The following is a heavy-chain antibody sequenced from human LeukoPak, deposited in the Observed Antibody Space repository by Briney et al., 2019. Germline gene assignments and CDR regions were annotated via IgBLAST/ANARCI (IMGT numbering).Heavy chain of an antibody. CDR1: GFTFSSYS. CDR2: ISSTSNHI. J-gene: IGHJ4*02. D-gene: IGHD3-22*01. CDR3: ARDLYRIVVVPHYFDY. Sequence: GGSLRLSCAASGFTFSSYSMNWVRQAPGKGLEWVSSISSTSNHIYYADSVKGRFTISRDNAKNSLYLQMNSLRAEDTAVYYCARDLYRIVVVPHYFDYWGQGTLVTVSS. V-gene: IGHV3-21*01.